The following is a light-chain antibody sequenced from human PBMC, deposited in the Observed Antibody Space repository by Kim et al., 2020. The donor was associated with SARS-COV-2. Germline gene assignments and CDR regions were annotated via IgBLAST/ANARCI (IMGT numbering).Light chain of an antibody. CDR3: LTWGPGIRV. Sequence: QPVLTQSPSASASLGASVKLTCTLSSAHSDYAIAWHQKQSEKAPRFLITVDDDGSHTRGVGVADRFSGSSSGAERYLTISGLRPADEADYYFLTWGPGIRVFGGGTQLTVL. J-gene: IGLJ3*02. CDR2: VDDDGSH. CDR1: SAHSDYA. V-gene: IGLV4-69*01.